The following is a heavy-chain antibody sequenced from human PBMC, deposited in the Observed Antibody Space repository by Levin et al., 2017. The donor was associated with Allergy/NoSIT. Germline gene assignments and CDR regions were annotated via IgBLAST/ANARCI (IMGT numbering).Heavy chain of an antibody. J-gene: IGHJ3*02. Sequence: SCAASGFTFSSYAMSWVRQAPGKGLEWVSAISGSGGSTYYADSVKGRFTISRDNSKNTLYLQMNSLRAEDTAVYYCAKDQRLVNAFDIWGQGTMVTVSS. CDR3: AKDQRLVNAFDI. CDR1: GFTFSSYA. V-gene: IGHV3-23*01. CDR2: ISGSGGST. D-gene: IGHD6-19*01.